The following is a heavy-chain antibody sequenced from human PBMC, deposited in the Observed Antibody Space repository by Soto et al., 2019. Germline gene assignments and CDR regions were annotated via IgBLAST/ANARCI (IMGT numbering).Heavy chain of an antibody. Sequence: SETLSLTCSVSGASVTRDGNCWTWIRQPPGKGLEFVASIYHGGSTFYNPSLRSRVTISLDRSKNQFSLKLTSVTAADTAVYYCARGRKDYSSSWYVGWGQGTLVTVSS. V-gene: IGHV4-30-2*01. D-gene: IGHD6-13*01. CDR3: ARGRKDYSSSWYVG. CDR1: GASVTRDGNC. CDR2: IYHGGST. J-gene: IGHJ4*02.